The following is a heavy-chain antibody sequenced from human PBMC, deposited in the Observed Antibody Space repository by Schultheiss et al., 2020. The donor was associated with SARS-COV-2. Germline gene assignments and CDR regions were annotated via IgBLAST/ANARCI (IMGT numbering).Heavy chain of an antibody. D-gene: IGHD2/OR15-2a*01. CDR1: GGSVSSSPYY. Sequence: GESLKISCTVSGGSVSSSPYYWGWLRQPPGKGLEWIGIIYPGDSDTRYSPSFQGQVTISADKSISTAYLQWSSLKASDSAIYYCARVPSFTVLYYFDYWGQGTLVTVSS. V-gene: IGHV5-51*01. CDR3: ARVPSFTVLYYFDY. CDR2: IYPGDSDT. J-gene: IGHJ4*02.